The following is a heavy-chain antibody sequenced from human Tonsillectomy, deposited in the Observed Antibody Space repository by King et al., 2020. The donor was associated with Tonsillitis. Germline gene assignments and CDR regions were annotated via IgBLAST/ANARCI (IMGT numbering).Heavy chain of an antibody. V-gene: IGHV1-69*12. CDR2: SIPTSGTT. CDR3: ARILSDAAMVLYYFDY. J-gene: IGHJ4*02. CDR1: GGTFSSYP. D-gene: IGHD5-18*01. Sequence: QLVQSGAEVKKPGSSVKVSCKASGGTFSSYPITWLRKAPGQGLDWMGGSIPTSGTTNYAEQLQGRVTITADESTSTAYMERSSLRSEDTAMYYCARILSDAAMVLYYFDYWGQGTLVTVSS.